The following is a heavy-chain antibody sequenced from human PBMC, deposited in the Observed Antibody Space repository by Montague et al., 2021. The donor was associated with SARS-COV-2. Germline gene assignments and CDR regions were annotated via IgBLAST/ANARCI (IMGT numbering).Heavy chain of an antibody. Sequence: SETLSLTCSRQAAWNSGADRKRTRLNPSHVRNSYGEINLRKNTKYNPSLKSRVTISVDTSKNQFSLKLSSVTAADTAVYYCARGTKRGLTYDYESSGYASEYGGQGTRDTVSS. J-gene: IGHJ4*02. CDR1: AAWNSGAD. CDR2: INLRKNT. V-gene: IGHV4-34*01. CDR3: ARGTKRGLTYDYESSGYASEY. D-gene: IGHD3-22*01.